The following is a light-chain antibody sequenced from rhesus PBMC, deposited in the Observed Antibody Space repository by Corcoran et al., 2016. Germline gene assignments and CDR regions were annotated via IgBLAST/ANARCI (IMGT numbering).Light chain of an antibody. Sequence: QSAPPQPPSVSGSPGQSVTISCAGTSSDIGGYNYVSWFQQHPGKAPKLMIYGVSNRPSGVSDRFSGSKSDNTASLTISGLQADDEADYYCCSYTTSSTFIFGAGTRLTVL. CDR2: GVS. CDR1: SSDIGGYNY. V-gene: IGLV2S7*01. J-gene: IGLJ1*01. CDR3: CSYTTSSTFI.